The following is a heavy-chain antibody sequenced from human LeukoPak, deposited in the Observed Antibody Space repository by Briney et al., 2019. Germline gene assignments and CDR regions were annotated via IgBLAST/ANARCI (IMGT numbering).Heavy chain of an antibody. Sequence: ASVRMSCKTSGYTFTGYYMHWVRQAPGQGLEWMGWINPNSGGTNYAQKFQGRVTMTRDTSISTAYMELSRLRSDDTAVYYCARWESNTAMVDDAFDIWGQRTLFTVSS. J-gene: IGHJ3*02. V-gene: IGHV1-2*02. CDR2: INPNSGGT. CDR3: ARWESNTAMVDDAFDI. CDR1: GYTFTGYY. D-gene: IGHD5-18*01.